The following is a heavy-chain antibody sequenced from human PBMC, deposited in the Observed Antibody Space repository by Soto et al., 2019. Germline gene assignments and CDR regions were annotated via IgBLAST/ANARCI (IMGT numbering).Heavy chain of an antibody. Sequence: QVQLVQSGAEVKKPGSSVKVSCKASGGTFSSYPINWVRQAPGQGLEWMGGSIPIFGAPNYAQKFRGRVTGTADKSTKTAYMKLSSVRSEVTAVYFGARERTQCSCYPHHSDAFDIWGQGTMVTVSS. V-gene: IGHV1-69*06. CDR3: ARERTQCSCYPHHSDAFDI. CDR1: GGTFSSYP. D-gene: IGHD3-22*01. J-gene: IGHJ3*02. CDR2: SIPIFGAP.